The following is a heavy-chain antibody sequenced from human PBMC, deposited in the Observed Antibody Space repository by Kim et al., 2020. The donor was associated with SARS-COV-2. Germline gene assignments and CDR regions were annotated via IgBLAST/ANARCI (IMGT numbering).Heavy chain of an antibody. V-gene: IGHV4-31*03. CDR2: IYYSGST. Sequence: SETLSLTCTVSGGSISSGGYYWSWIRQHPGKGLEWIRYIYYSGSTYYNPSLKSRVTISVDTSKNQFSLKLSSVTAADTAVYYCARAPGHSSGYLGDAFDIWGQGTMVTVSS. CDR1: GGSISSGGYY. D-gene: IGHD3-22*01. J-gene: IGHJ3*02. CDR3: ARAPGHSSGYLGDAFDI.